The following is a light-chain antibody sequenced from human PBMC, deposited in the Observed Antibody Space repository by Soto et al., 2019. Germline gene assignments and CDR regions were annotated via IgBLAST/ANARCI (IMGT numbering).Light chain of an antibody. CDR2: ETS. CDR3: FSFTSTNTYV. Sequence: SVLTQPASVSGYTGQSVTISCNGTSSDFGSYKFVSWYQHHPGTVPKVIIYETSKRPSGVSDRFSGSKSGNTASLTISGLQAEDEADYYSFSFTSTNTYVFGSGTRV. V-gene: IGLV2-23*01. J-gene: IGLJ1*01. CDR1: SSDFGSYKF.